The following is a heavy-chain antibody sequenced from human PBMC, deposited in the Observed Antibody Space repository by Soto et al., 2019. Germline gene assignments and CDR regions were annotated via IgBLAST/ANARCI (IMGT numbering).Heavy chain of an antibody. Sequence: PSETLSLTCAVSGVSITTTGYSWSWIRQPPGKGLEWIGYIYPSGTIFYNPSLNSRVTISEDTSKSQFSLKVNSMTAADTAVYYCARYRREAVAGYTLDNWGQGILVTVSS. CDR3: ARYRREAVAGYTLDN. CDR1: GVSITTTGYS. J-gene: IGHJ4*02. CDR2: IYPSGTI. D-gene: IGHD6-13*01. V-gene: IGHV4-30-2*01.